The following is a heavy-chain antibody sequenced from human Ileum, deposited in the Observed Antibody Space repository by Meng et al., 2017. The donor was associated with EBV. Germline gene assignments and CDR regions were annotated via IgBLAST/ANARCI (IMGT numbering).Heavy chain of an antibody. CDR2: IYHSGST. CDR1: GGSTSSSNW. J-gene: IGHJ4*02. CDR3: ARVGQWLPIDY. V-gene: IGHV4-4*02. D-gene: IGHD6-19*01. Sequence: LLTWSGPGLVKPSGTPFLTWPVAGGSTSSSNWWSWVRQPPGKGLEWIGEIYHSGSTNYNPSLKSRVTISVDKSKNQFSLNLSSVTAADTAVYYCARVGQWLPIDYWGQGTLVTVSS.